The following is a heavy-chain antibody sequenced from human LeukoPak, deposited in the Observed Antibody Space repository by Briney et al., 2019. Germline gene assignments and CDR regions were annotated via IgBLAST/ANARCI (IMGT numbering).Heavy chain of an antibody. Sequence: GRSHRLSWAASGITFSNACIGGVCHAPGEWLNCFGRINSKTDGWTTDYPAPVKGRFTISRDDSRNTLYLQMNSLKTEDTAVYYCTTIDYGDYYYGMDVWGQGTTVTVSS. D-gene: IGHD4-17*01. V-gene: IGHV3-15*01. CDR1: GITFSNAC. J-gene: IGHJ6*02. CDR3: TTIDYGDYYYGMDV. CDR2: INSKTDGWTT.